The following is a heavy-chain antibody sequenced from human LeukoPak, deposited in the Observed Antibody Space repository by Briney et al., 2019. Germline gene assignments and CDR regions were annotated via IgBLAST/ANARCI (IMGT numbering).Heavy chain of an antibody. V-gene: IGHV3-23*01. CDR3: AKDGLLVYYYDSSGYYFDY. Sequence: GGSLRLSCAPSGFTFSSYAMSSVREAPGKGLEWVSAISGSGGSTYYADSVKCRLSISRGNSKNTLYLQMNSLRAEDTAVYYCAKDGLLVYYYDSSGYYFDYWGQGTLVTVSS. J-gene: IGHJ4*02. D-gene: IGHD3-22*01. CDR1: GFTFSSYA. CDR2: ISGSGGST.